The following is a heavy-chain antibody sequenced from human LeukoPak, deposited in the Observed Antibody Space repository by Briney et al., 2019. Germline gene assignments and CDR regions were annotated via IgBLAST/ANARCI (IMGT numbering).Heavy chain of an antibody. J-gene: IGHJ6*03. CDR2: ISSSSSYI. CDR1: GFTFSSYS. Sequence: GGSLRLSCAASGFTFSSYSMNWVRQAPGKGLEWVSSISSSSSYIYYADSVKGRFTISRDNAKKSLYLQMNSLRAEDTAVYYCARANDNYYDYYMDVWGKGTTVTISS. V-gene: IGHV3-21*01. CDR3: ARANDNYYDYYMDV. D-gene: IGHD3-9*01.